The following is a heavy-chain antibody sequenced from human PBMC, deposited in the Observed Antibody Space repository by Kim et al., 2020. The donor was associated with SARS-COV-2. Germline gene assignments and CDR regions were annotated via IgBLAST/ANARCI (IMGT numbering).Heavy chain of an antibody. J-gene: IGHJ4*02. CDR1: GFTFSSSA. Sequence: GGSLRLSCAASGFTFSSSAMHWVRQASGKGLEWVGRIRSKANSYATAYASSVKGRFTISRYDTTNTAYLQMNSLKTEDTAVYYCYSLEGDYWGQGTLVTVSS. V-gene: IGHV3-73*01. CDR3: YSLEGDY. CDR2: IRSKANSYAT.